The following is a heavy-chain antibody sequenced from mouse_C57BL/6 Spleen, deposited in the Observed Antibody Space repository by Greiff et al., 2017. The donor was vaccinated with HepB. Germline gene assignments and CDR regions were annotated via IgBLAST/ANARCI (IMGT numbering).Heavy chain of an antibody. J-gene: IGHJ2*01. CDR1: GFTFSDYG. CDR2: ISSGSSTS. D-gene: IGHD1-1*01. V-gene: IGHV5-17*01. Sequence: EVMLVESGGGLVKPGGSLKFSCAASGFTFSDYGMHWVRQAPEKGLEWVAYISSGSSTSYYADTVKGRFTISRDNAKNTLFLQMTSLRSEDTAMYYCARGPDYYGSFDYWGQGTTLTVSS. CDR3: ARGPDYYGSFDY.